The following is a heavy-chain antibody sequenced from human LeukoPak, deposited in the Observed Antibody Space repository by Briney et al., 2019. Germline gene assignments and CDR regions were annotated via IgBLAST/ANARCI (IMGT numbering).Heavy chain of an antibody. CDR2: IYWDDYK. Sequence: ESGPTLVHPTPPLTLTCTFSGFSLDTRAVGVGWIRQSPIKALERPALIYWDDYKHYSPSLKSRVSITKDDSKNQVVLTMTNMDPVDTATYYCAHTYNGNYWHWGQGTLVTVSS. J-gene: IGHJ4*02. D-gene: IGHD1-26*01. CDR3: AHTYNGNYWH. V-gene: IGHV2-5*02. CDR1: GFSLDTRAVG.